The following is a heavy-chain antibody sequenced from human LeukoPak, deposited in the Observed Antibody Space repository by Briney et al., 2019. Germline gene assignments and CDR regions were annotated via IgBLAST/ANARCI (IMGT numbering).Heavy chain of an antibody. Sequence: PGGSLRLSCAASGFTFSSYAMSWVRQAPGKGLECVSAISGSGGSTYYADSVKGRFTISRDNAKNSLYLQMNSLRAEDTALYYCAKGTASIPIYMDVWGKGTTVTISS. V-gene: IGHV3-23*01. CDR3: AKGTASIPIYMDV. CDR1: GFTFSSYA. D-gene: IGHD6-6*01. J-gene: IGHJ6*03. CDR2: ISGSGGST.